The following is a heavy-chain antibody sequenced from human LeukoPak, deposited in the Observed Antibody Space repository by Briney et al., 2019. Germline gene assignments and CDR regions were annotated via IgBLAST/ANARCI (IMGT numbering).Heavy chain of an antibody. Sequence: PGGSLRLSCAASGFTFSSYSMNWVRQAPGKGLEWVSSISSSSSYIYYADSVKGRFTISRDNAKNSLYLQMNSLRAEDTAVYYCASTGYSSGWYCLNWGQGTLVPVSS. CDR2: ISSSSSYI. D-gene: IGHD6-19*01. CDR3: ASTGYSSGWYCLN. J-gene: IGHJ4*02. CDR1: GFTFSSYS. V-gene: IGHV3-21*01.